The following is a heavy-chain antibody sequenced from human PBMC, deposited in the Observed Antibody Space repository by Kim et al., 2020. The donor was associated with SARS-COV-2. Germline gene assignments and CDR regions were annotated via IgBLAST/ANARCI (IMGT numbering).Heavy chain of an antibody. J-gene: IGHJ4*02. D-gene: IGHD3-10*01. CDR2: GST. V-gene: IGHV4-34*01. CDR3: ARGVLPLDY. Sequence: GSTNYNPTLKSRVTISVETSKTQFSLKRSSVPAADTAVYYCARGVLPLDYWGQGTLVTVSS.